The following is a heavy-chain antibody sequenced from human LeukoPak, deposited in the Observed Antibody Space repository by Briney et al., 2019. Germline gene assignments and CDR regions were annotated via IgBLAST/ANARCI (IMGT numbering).Heavy chain of an antibody. J-gene: IGHJ4*02. Sequence: GGSLRLSCAASGFTVSSNYMSWVRQAPGKGLEWVSVIYSGGSTYYADSVKGRFTISRDNSKNTLYLQMNSLRAEDTAVYYCARDSMSGAVAGYYFDYWGQGTLVTVSS. CDR2: IYSGGST. D-gene: IGHD6-19*01. V-gene: IGHV3-53*01. CDR1: GFTVSSNY. CDR3: ARDSMSGAVAGYYFDY.